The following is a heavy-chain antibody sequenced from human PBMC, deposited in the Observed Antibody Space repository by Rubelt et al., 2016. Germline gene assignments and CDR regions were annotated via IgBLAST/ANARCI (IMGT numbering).Heavy chain of an antibody. J-gene: IGHJ4*02. D-gene: IGHD5-12*01. CDR3: AKERGDSGYDGTPVDY. CDR1: GFNVSTNY. V-gene: IGHV3-23*04. CDR2: NSGTGGST. Sequence: EVQLVESGGGLVQPGRSLRLSCAASGFNVSTNYMSWVRQAPGKGLEWVSSNSGTGGSTYYADSVRVRLTISRDNSKNTLYLQMNSLRVEDTAVCYCAKERGDSGYDGTPVDYWGQGTLVTVSS.